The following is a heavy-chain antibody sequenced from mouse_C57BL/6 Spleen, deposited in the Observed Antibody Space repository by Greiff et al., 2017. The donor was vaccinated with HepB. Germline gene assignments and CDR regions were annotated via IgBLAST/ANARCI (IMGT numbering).Heavy chain of an antibody. CDR1: GYTFTSYW. Sequence: QVQLQQPGTELVKPGASVKLSCKASGYTFTSYWMHWVKQRPGQGLEWIGNINPSNGGTNYNEKFKSKATLTVDKSSSTAYMQLSSLTSEDSAVYYCARSIYYGSSYSWYFDVWGTGTTVTVSS. CDR2: INPSNGGT. D-gene: IGHD1-1*01. CDR3: ARSIYYGSSYSWYFDV. V-gene: IGHV1-53*01. J-gene: IGHJ1*03.